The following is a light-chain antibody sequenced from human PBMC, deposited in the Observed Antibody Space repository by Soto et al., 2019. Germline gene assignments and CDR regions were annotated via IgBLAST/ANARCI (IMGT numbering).Light chain of an antibody. CDR1: QSVSSN. CDR2: VAS. V-gene: IGKV3-15*01. Sequence: EIVMTQSPATLSVSPGERATLSCRASQSVSSNLAWYQQKPGQTPKLLIYVASTRATGITARFSGSGSGTEFTLTICSLQSEDFAVYYCQQYNVWPLTFGGGTKVEFK. CDR3: QQYNVWPLT. J-gene: IGKJ4*01.